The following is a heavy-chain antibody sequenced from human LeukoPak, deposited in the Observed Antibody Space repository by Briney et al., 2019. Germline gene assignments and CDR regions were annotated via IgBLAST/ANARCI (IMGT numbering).Heavy chain of an antibody. CDR2: ISYDGSNK. CDR1: GLTFSSYG. Sequence: GRSLRLSCAASGLTFSSYGMHWVRQAPGKGLEWVAVISYDGSNKYYADSVKGRFTISRDNSKNTLYLQMNSLRAEDTAVYYCAKDLGPGARGEVDYWGQGTLVTVSS. V-gene: IGHV3-30*18. D-gene: IGHD7-27*01. CDR3: AKDLGPGARGEVDY. J-gene: IGHJ4*02.